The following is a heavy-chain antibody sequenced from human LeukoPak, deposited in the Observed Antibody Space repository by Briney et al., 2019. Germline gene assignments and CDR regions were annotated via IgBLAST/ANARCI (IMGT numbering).Heavy chain of an antibody. Sequence: PSETLSLTCTASGGSISSYYWDWIRQPAGKGLEWIGRIYSSGDTNYNPSLKSRVTMSVDTSENQFSLRLSSLTAADTAVYYCARDVGSGGGTFPTYHFDFWGQGTLVTVSS. J-gene: IGHJ4*02. CDR2: IYSSGDT. CDR1: GGSISSYY. D-gene: IGHD3-10*01. CDR3: ARDVGSGGGTFPTYHFDF. V-gene: IGHV4-4*07.